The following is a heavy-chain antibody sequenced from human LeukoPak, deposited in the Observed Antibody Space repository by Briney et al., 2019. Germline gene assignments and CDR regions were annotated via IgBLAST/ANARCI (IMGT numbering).Heavy chain of an antibody. CDR2: IKTDGSEK. Sequence: GGSLRLSRVVSGFTFNNHWMSWVRQAPGKGPEWVATIKTDGSEKYYVDSVEGRFTISRDNSKNTLYLQMNSLRAEDTAVYYCARDPDYGSGSYYPGYFDYWGQGTLVTVSS. CDR1: GFTFNNHW. CDR3: ARDPDYGSGSYYPGYFDY. D-gene: IGHD3-10*01. J-gene: IGHJ4*02. V-gene: IGHV3-7*01.